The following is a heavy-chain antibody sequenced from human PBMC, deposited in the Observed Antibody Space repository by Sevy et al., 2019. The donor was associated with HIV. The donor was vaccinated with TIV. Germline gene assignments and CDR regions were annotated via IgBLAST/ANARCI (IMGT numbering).Heavy chain of an antibody. D-gene: IGHD3-10*01. CDR2: ISYDGSNK. V-gene: IGHV3-30*18. CDR3: AKGSIYFGSGTSPDY. Sequence: GGSLRLSCAASGFTFSSYGMHWVRQAPGKGLEWVAVISYDGSNKYYVDSVKGRFTISRDNSKNTLYLQMNSLRTEDTAVYYCAKGSIYFGSGTSPDYWGQGTLVTVSS. CDR1: GFTFSSYG. J-gene: IGHJ4*02.